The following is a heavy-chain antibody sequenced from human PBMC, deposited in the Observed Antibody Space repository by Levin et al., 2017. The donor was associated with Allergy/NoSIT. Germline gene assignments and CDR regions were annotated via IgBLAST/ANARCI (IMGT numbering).Heavy chain of an antibody. CDR2: INPNSGGT. Sequence: ASVKVSCKASGYTFTGYYMHWVRQAPGQGLEWMGWINPNSGGTNYAQKFQGRVTMTRDTSISTAYMELSRLRSDDTAVYYCARGDCSSTSCYTFDPWGQGTLVTVSS. CDR1: GYTFTGYY. D-gene: IGHD2-2*02. J-gene: IGHJ5*02. V-gene: IGHV1-2*02. CDR3: ARGDCSSTSCYTFDP.